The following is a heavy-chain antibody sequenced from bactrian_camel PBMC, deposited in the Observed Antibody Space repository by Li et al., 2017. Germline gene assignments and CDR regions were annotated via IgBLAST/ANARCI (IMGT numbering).Heavy chain of an antibody. D-gene: IGHD6*01. CDR2: INVGGGGT. CDR1: GFTFFSSYG. V-gene: IGHV3S31*01. Sequence: VQLVESGGGLVRPGGSLRLSCAASGFTFFSSYGMTWVRQAPGKGLEWVSTINVGGGGTYYADSVKGRFTTSRDNARNTLYLQLNSLKTDDTAMYYCHPTPGGSWWGSGQGTQVTVS. J-gene: IGHJ4*01.